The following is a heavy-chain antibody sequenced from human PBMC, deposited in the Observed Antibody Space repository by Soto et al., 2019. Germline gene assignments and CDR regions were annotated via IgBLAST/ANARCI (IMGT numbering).Heavy chain of an antibody. D-gene: IGHD2-2*01. CDR1: GGTFSSYA. Sequence: ASVKVSCKASGGTFSSYAISWVRQAPGQGLEWMGGIIPIFGTANYAQKFQGRVTITADESTSTAYMELSSLRSEDTAVYYCAFGNSIVVVPAPGRDDAFDIWGQGTMVTVSS. CDR2: IIPIFGTA. V-gene: IGHV1-69*13. CDR3: AFGNSIVVVPAPGRDDAFDI. J-gene: IGHJ3*02.